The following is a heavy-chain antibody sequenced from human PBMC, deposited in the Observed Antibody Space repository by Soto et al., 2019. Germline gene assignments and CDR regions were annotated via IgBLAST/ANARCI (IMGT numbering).Heavy chain of an antibody. V-gene: IGHV4-4*02. Sequence: PSATLSLTCAVSGYSISSSNWWGWIRQPPGKGLEWIGEIYHSGSTNYNPSLKSRVTISVDKSKNQFSLKLSSVTAADTAVYFCAREGNLGRWIQPLDSWGQGTLVTVSS. CDR1: GYSISSSNW. J-gene: IGHJ4*02. CDR3: AREGNLGRWIQPLDS. CDR2: IYHSGST. D-gene: IGHD2-2*03.